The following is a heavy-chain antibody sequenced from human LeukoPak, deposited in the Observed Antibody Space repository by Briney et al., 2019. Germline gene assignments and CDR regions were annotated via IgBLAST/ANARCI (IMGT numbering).Heavy chain of an antibody. Sequence: ASVKVSCKASGYTFTSYYMHWVRQAPGQGLEWMGIINPSGGSTSYAQKFQGGVTMTRDTSTSTVYMELSSLRSEDTAVYYCARGFVVVAGPYGMDVWGQGTTVTVPS. CDR2: INPSGGST. V-gene: IGHV1-46*01. CDR1: GYTFTSYY. J-gene: IGHJ6*02. D-gene: IGHD2-15*01. CDR3: ARGFVVVAGPYGMDV.